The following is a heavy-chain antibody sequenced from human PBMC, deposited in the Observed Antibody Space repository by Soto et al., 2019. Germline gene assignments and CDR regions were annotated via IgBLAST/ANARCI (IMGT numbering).Heavy chain of an antibody. V-gene: IGHV3-74*01. CDR3: ERFGGGRGGY. J-gene: IGHJ4*02. D-gene: IGHD3-16*01. CDR2: INEDGSTI. Sequence: EVQLVESGGGLVQPGGSLRLSCAASGFTFSSYWMHWVRQAPGKGLVWVSRINEDGSTINYADSVKGRFTISRDNAKKMLYVEKNGVRAEDRVVFYWERFGGGRGGYWGQGTLVTVSS. CDR1: GFTFSSYW.